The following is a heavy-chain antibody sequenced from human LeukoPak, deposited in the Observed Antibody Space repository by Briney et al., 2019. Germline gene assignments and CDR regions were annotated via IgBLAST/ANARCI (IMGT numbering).Heavy chain of an antibody. Sequence: ASVKVSCKASGYTFTSYGISWVRQAPGQGLEWMGWISAYNGNTNYAQKLQGRVTMTTDTSTSTAYMELRSLRSDDTAVYYCAKGRVGTLYNPGGKVPMFYFDYWGQGILVTVSP. J-gene: IGHJ4*02. CDR3: AKGRVGTLYNPGGKVPMFYFDY. CDR1: GYTFTSYG. CDR2: ISAYNGNT. D-gene: IGHD4-23*01. V-gene: IGHV1-18*01.